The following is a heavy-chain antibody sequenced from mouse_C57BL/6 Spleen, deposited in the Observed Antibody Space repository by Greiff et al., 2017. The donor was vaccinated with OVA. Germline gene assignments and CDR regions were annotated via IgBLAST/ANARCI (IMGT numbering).Heavy chain of an antibody. D-gene: IGHD1-1*01. CDR1: GFSLTSYA. Sequence: QVQLQQSGPGLVAPSQSLSITCTVSGFSLTSYAISWVRQPPGKGLEWLGVIWTGGGTNYNSALKSRLSISKDNSKSQVFLKMNSLQTDDTARYYCARNTVYYGSSPNWYFDVWGTGTTVTVSS. J-gene: IGHJ1*03. CDR2: IWTGGGT. CDR3: ARNTVYYGSSPNWYFDV. V-gene: IGHV2-9-1*01.